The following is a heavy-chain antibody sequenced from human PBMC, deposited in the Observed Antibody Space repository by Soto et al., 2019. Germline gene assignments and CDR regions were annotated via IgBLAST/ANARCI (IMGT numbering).Heavy chain of an antibody. CDR2: ISSSSSYI. J-gene: IGHJ6*02. CDR3: ARDKQWLVRGYYYGMDV. CDR1: GFTFSSYS. D-gene: IGHD6-19*01. V-gene: IGHV3-21*01. Sequence: GGSLRLSCAASGFTFSSYSMNWVRQAPGRGLEWVSSISSSSSYIYYADSVKGRFTISRDNAKNSLYLQMNSLRAEDTAVYYCARDKQWLVRGYYYGMDVWGQGTTVTVSS.